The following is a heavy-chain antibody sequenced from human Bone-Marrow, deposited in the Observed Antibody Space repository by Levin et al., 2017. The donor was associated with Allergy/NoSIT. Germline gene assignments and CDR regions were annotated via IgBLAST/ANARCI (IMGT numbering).Heavy chain of an antibody. D-gene: IGHD2-2*01. Sequence: KISCKASGGTFSSYAISWVRQAPGQGLEWMGGIIPIFGTANYAQKFQGRVTITADESTSTAYMELSSLRSEDTAVYYCASSYCSSTSCYAPDYYYYYMDVWGKGTTVTVSS. J-gene: IGHJ6*03. CDR1: GGTFSSYA. CDR2: IIPIFGTA. V-gene: IGHV1-69*01. CDR3: ASSYCSSTSCYAPDYYYYYMDV.